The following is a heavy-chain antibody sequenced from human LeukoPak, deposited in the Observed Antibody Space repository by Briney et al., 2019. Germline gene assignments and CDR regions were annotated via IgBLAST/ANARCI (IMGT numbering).Heavy chain of an antibody. CDR1: GFTFDDYA. J-gene: IGHJ4*02. CDR3: ARDSSSWYSY. D-gene: IGHD6-13*01. Sequence: GGSLRLSCAASGFTFDDYAMHWVRQAPGKGLEWVSGISWNSGSIGYVDSVKGRFSISRDNAKNSLYLQMNSLRAEDTAVYYCARDSSSWYSYWGRGTLVTVSS. CDR2: ISWNSGSI. V-gene: IGHV3-9*01.